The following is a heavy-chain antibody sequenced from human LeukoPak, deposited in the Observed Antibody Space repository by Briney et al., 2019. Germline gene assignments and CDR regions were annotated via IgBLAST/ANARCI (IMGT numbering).Heavy chain of an antibody. J-gene: IGHJ4*02. D-gene: IGHD3-22*01. CDR2: INSSGGST. CDR3: ARAQYYYDSSGLHFDY. V-gene: IGHV1-46*01. Sequence: ASVKVSCKASGYTFTSYYMHWVRQAPGQGLEWMGIINSSGGSTSYAQKFQGRVTMTRDTSTSTVYMELSSLRSEDTAVYYCARAQYYYDSSGLHFDYWGQRTLVTVSS. CDR1: GYTFTSYY.